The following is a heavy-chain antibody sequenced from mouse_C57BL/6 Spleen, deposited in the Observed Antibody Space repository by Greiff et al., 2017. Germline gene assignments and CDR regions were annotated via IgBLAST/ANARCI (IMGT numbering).Heavy chain of an antibody. Sequence: QVQLQQSGAELVKPGASVKISCKASGYAFSSYWMNWVKQRPGKGLEWIGQIYPGDGDTNYNGKLKGKATLTADKSSSTAYMQLSSLTSEDAAVYFCAREITTVVATTPPFDYWGQGTTLTVSS. J-gene: IGHJ2*01. CDR1: GYAFSSYW. V-gene: IGHV1-80*01. D-gene: IGHD1-1*01. CDR3: AREITTVVATTPPFDY. CDR2: IYPGDGDT.